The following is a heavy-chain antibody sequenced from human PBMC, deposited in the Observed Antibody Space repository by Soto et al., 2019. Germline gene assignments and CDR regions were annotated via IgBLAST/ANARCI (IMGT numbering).Heavy chain of an antibody. CDR2: IYPGDSDT. CDR3: ARVPSSSIAARPDPDYYYYVMAV. Sequence: GESLKISCKGSGYSFTSYWIGWVRQMPGKGLEWMGIIYPGDSDTRCSPSFQGQVTISADKSISTAYLQWSSLKASDTAMYYCARVPSSSIAARPDPDYYYYVMAVWGQGTTVTVS. CDR1: GYSFTSYW. V-gene: IGHV5-51*01. D-gene: IGHD6-6*01. J-gene: IGHJ6*02.